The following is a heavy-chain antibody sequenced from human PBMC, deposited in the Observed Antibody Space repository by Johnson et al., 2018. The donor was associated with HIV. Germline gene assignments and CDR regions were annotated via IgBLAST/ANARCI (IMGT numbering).Heavy chain of an antibody. CDR1: GFTFSSYD. J-gene: IGHJ3*02. Sequence: VQLVESGGGLVQPGGSLRLSCAASGFTFSSYDMHWVRQATGKGLEWVSAIGTAGDTYYPGSVKGRFTISRENAKNSLYLQMNSLRAGDTAVYYCARERNMIVVDDDAFDIWGQGTMVTVSS. CDR3: ARERNMIVVDDDAFDI. CDR2: IGTAGDT. V-gene: IGHV3-13*01. D-gene: IGHD3-22*01.